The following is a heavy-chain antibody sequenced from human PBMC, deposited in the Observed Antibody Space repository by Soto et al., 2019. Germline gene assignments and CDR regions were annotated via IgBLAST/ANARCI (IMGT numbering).Heavy chain of an antibody. Sequence: GGSLRLSCAASGFTFRSYAIHWVRQAPGKGLEWVAVISRDGSNKYYVDSVKGRFTISRDNSKDTVYLQMNSLRDEDSAMFYCARSRSGAVADSFDFWGQGTMVTVSS. CDR2: ISRDGSNK. CDR1: GFTFRSYA. V-gene: IGHV3-30*04. CDR3: ARSRSGAVADSFDF. J-gene: IGHJ4*02. D-gene: IGHD3-10*01.